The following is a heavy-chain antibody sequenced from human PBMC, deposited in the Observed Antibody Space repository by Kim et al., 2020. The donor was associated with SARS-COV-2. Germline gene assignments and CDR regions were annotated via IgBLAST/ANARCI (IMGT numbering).Heavy chain of an antibody. CDR1: GGSISSSSYY. CDR2: IYYSGST. V-gene: IGHV4-39*01. CDR3: ARHAPPTDITMLRGALEYFQH. J-gene: IGHJ1*01. D-gene: IGHD3-10*01. Sequence: SETLSLTCTVSGGSISSSSYYWGWIRQPPGKGLEWIGSIYYSGSTYYNPSLKSRVTISVDTSKNQFTLKLSSVTAADTAVYYFARHAPPTDITMLRGALEYFQHCGQGTVVTVSA.